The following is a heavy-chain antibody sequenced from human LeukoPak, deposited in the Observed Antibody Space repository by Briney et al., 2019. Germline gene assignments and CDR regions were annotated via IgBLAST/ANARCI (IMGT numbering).Heavy chain of an antibody. CDR1: GFTFSSYS. D-gene: IGHD5-12*01. J-gene: IGHJ3*02. V-gene: IGHV3-21*01. CDR3: ARGGGYSGYGLPDAFDI. CDR2: ISSSSSYI. Sequence: GGSLRLSCAASGFTFSSYSMHWVRQAPGKGLEWVSSISSSSSYIYYADSVKGRFNISRDNAKNSLYLQMNSLRAEDTAVYYCARGGGYSGYGLPDAFDIWGQGTMVTVSS.